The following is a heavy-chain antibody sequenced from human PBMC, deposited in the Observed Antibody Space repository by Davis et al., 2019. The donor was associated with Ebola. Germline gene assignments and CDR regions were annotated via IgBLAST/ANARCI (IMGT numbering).Heavy chain of an antibody. CDR1: GFTFTIYG. Sequence: GESLKISCAASGFTFTIYGIHWVRQAPGKGLYWVTLIGNDGTNKQYVDSVKDRFTISRDDSRSTVYLQMNSLRAEDTAVYYCARDLYYNSLDHWSQGALVTVSS. V-gene: IGHV3-33*01. D-gene: IGHD1-1*01. J-gene: IGHJ4*02. CDR3: ARDLYYNSLDH. CDR2: IGNDGTNK.